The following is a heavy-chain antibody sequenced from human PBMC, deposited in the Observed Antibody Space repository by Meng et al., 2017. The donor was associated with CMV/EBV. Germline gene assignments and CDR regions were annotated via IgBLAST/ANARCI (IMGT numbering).Heavy chain of an antibody. V-gene: IGHV3-48*04. D-gene: IGHD1-7*01. J-gene: IGHJ4*02. CDR2: ISSSGSTI. Sequence: GESLKISCAASGFTFSSYSMNWVRQAPGKGLEWVSYISSSGSTIYYADSVKGRFTISRDNAKNSLYLQMNSLRAEDTAVYYCASYWNYRADYWGQGTLVTVSS. CDR3: ASYWNYRADY. CDR1: GFTFSSYS.